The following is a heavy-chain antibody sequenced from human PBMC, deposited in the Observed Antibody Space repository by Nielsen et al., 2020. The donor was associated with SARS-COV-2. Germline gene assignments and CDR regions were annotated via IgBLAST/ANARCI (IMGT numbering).Heavy chain of an antibody. CDR3: ASLYSSSWYLDY. CDR2: IKQDGSEK. J-gene: IGHJ4*02. Sequence: GESLKISCAASGFTFSSYGMHWVRQAPGKGLEWVANIKQDGSEKYYVDSVKGRFTISRDNAKNSLYLQMNSLRAEDTAVYYCASLYSSSWYLDYWGQGTLVTVSS. CDR1: GFTFSSYG. D-gene: IGHD6-13*01. V-gene: IGHV3-7*01.